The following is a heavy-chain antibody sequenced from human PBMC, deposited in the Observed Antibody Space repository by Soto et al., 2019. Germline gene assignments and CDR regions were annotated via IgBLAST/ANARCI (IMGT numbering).Heavy chain of an antibody. D-gene: IGHD6-13*01. CDR1: GYTFTGYY. J-gene: IGHJ5*02. V-gene: IGHV1-2*04. CDR3: ARERAAATFWFDP. Sequence: QVQLVQSGAEVKKPGASVKVSCKASGYTFTGYYMHWVRQAPGQGLEWMGWINPNSGGTNYAQKFQGWVTMTRDTSMSTAYMELSRLRSDDTAVYYCARERAAATFWFDPWGQGTLVTVSS. CDR2: INPNSGGT.